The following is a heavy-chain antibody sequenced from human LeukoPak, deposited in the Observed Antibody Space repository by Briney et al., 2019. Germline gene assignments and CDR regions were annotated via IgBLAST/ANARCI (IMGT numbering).Heavy chain of an antibody. CDR3: AEGYNPYYFDY. CDR1: RGSISDYY. V-gene: IGHV4-59*01. CDR2: VSYSGNT. Sequence: SETLSLTCSVSRGSISDYYWSWIRQPPGKGLEWIGYVSYSGNTNYNPSLKSRVTISVDTSKNQFSLKLSSVTAADTAVYYCAEGYNPYYFDYWGRGTLVTISS. J-gene: IGHJ4*02. D-gene: IGHD1-14*01.